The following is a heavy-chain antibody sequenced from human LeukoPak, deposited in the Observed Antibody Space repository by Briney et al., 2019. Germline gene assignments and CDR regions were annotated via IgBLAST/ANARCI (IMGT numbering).Heavy chain of an antibody. V-gene: IGHV3-72*01. D-gene: IGHD6-13*01. J-gene: IGHJ4*02. CDR1: GFAFSDSF. Sequence: GGSLRLSCAASGFAFSDSFMSWVRQAPGKGLEWVGRSRNKADSYTAEYAASVKGRFTISRDESKNSLYLQISSLETEDAAVYYCATSSWYRLAYWGQGSLVTVSS. CDR3: ATSSWYRLAY. CDR2: SRNKADSYTA.